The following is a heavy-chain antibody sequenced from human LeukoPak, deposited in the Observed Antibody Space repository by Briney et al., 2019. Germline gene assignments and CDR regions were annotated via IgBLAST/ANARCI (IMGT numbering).Heavy chain of an antibody. V-gene: IGHV3-48*03. CDR1: GFTFNYE. CDR3: ATGGACSGGSCYGYFDY. Sequence: GGSLRLSCAASGFTFNYEMNWVRQAPGKGLEWVSYISSRDSIIYYADYVKGRFTISRDNAKNSLYLQMNSLRAEDTAVYYCATGGACSGGSCYGYFDYRGQGTLVTVSS. D-gene: IGHD2-15*01. CDR2: ISSRDSII. J-gene: IGHJ4*02.